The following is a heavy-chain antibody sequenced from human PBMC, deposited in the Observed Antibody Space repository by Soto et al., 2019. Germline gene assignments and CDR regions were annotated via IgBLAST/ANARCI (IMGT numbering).Heavy chain of an antibody. CDR2: ISSSSSYI. J-gene: IGHJ6*02. D-gene: IGHD5-12*01. V-gene: IGHV3-21*01. CDR3: AREEMATIYGMDV. CDR1: GFTFSSYS. Sequence: GSLRLSCAASGFTFSSYSMNWVRQAPGKGLEWVSSISSSSSYIYYADSVKGRFTISRDNAKNSLYLQMNSLRAEDTAVYYCAREEMATIYGMDVWGQGTTVTVSS.